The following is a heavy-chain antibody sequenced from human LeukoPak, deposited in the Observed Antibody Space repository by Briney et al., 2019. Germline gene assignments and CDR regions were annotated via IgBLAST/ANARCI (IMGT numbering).Heavy chain of an antibody. CDR2: IRGSGGSP. D-gene: IGHD3-9*01. CDR1: GSTFSSYA. V-gene: IGHV3-23*01. CDR3: ARTILRSFDWLPPGAFDI. J-gene: IGHJ3*02. Sequence: GGPRRRSCAASGSTFSSYAMSWVRQAPGKGLEWSSAIRGSGGSPYYADSVKGRFTISRDNSKNTLYLQMNSLRAEDTAVYYCARTILRSFDWLPPGAFDIWGQGTMVAVSS.